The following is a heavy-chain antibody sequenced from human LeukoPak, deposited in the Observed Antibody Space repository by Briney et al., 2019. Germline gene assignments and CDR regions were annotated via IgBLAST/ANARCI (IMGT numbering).Heavy chain of an antibody. J-gene: IGHJ4*02. CDR2: ISSSGTNT. D-gene: IGHD3-10*01. Sequence: GGSLRLSCAASGFTFSNYAMHWVRQAPGKGLEYVSGISSSGTNTYYANSVKGRFTISRDNSKNTLYLQMGSLRAEDMAVYYCSRDLYYGSGSSYNGLEYWGQGTLVTVSS. V-gene: IGHV3-64*01. CDR3: SRDLYYGSGSSYNGLEY. CDR1: GFTFSNYA.